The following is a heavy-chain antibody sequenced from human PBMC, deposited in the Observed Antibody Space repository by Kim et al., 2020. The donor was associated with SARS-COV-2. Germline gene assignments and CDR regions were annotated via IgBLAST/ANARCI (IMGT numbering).Heavy chain of an antibody. CDR2: GST. V-gene: IGHV3-23*01. Sequence: GSTNSANSGKGRLTISRDNSKNTLYLQMNSLRAEDTAVYYCANLFEVIDYWGQGTLVTVSS. J-gene: IGHJ4*02. CDR3: ANLFEVIDY.